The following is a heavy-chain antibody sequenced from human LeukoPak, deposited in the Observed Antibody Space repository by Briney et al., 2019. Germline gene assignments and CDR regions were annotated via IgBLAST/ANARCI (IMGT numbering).Heavy chain of an antibody. CDR1: GGSMISHY. CDR3: ARLYLPATRFDY. V-gene: IGHV4-59*11. D-gene: IGHD5-24*01. Sequence: SETLSLTCNVSGGSMISHYWSWIRQPPGKVLEWIGYIYSSGSTNYNPSLKSRVIISIDTSKNQFSLKLSSATAADTAVYYCARLYLPATRFDYWGQGTLVTVSS. J-gene: IGHJ4*02. CDR2: IYSSGST.